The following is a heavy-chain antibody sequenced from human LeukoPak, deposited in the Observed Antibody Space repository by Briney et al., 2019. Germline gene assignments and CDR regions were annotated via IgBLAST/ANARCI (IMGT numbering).Heavy chain of an antibody. J-gene: IGHJ6*02. D-gene: IGHD4-11*01. V-gene: IGHV3-48*03. Sequence: GGSLRLSCAASGFTFSSYEMNWVRQAPGQGLEWVSYISSSGSTIYYADSVKGRFTISRDNAKNSLYLQMNSLRAEDTAVYYCARAHYSNYSPPPYYYYYGMDVWGQGTTVTVSS. CDR2: ISSSGSTI. CDR1: GFTFSSYE. CDR3: ARAHYSNYSPPPYYYYYGMDV.